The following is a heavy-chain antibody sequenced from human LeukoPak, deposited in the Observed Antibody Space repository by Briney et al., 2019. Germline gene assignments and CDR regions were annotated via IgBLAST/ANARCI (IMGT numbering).Heavy chain of an antibody. D-gene: IGHD3-10*01. CDR1: GDSVSRNTAG. CDR3: ARGYGSGTFDY. V-gene: IGHV6-1*01. Sequence: SQTLSLTCAISGDSVSRNTAGWNWIRQSPSRGLEWLGRTYYRSKWYNDFAPSVRNRITINPDTSKNQFSLKLSSVTAADTAVYYCARGYGSGTFDYWGQGTLVTVSS. CDR2: TYYRSKWYN. J-gene: IGHJ4*02.